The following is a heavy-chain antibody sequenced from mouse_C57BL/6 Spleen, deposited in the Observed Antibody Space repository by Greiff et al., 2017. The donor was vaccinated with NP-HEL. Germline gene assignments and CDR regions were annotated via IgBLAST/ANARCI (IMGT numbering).Heavy chain of an antibody. CDR1: GYTFTSYW. J-gene: IGHJ3*01. CDR3: ARSGLGTGFAY. Sequence: QVQLQQPGAELVRPGSSVKMSCKASGYTFTSYWITWVKQRPGQGLEWIGDIYPGSGSTNYNEKFKSKATLTVDTSSSTAYMQLSSLTSEDSAVYYCARSGLGTGFAYWGQGTLVTVSA. D-gene: IGHD3-1*01. V-gene: IGHV1-55*01. CDR2: IYPGSGST.